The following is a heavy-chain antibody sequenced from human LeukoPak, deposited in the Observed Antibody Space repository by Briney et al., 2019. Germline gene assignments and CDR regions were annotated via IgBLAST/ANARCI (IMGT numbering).Heavy chain of an antibody. CDR3: ARNYDSSGYYYDPAFDI. CDR1: GFTLSSYW. D-gene: IGHD3-22*01. V-gene: IGHV3-74*01. J-gene: IGHJ3*02. CDR2: INSDGSST. Sequence: GGSLRLSCAASGFTLSSYWMHWVRQVSGKGLVWVSRINSDGSSTDYADSVKGRFTISRDNSKNTLYLQMNSLRAEDTAVYYCARNYDSSGYYYDPAFDIWGQGTMVTVSS.